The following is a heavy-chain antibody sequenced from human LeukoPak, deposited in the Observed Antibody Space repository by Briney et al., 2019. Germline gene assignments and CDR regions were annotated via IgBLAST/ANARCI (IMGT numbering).Heavy chain of an antibody. CDR1: GYTFTSYY. CDR2: IIPIFGTA. V-gene: IGHV1-69*06. CDR3: ARESPVEYSSSSGYYYYMDV. J-gene: IGHJ6*03. Sequence: SVKVSCKASGYTFTSYYMHWVRQAPGQGLEWMGGIIPIFGTANYAQKFQGRVTITADKSTSTAYMELSSLRSEDTAVYYCARESPVEYSSSSGYYYYMDVWGKGTTVTASS. D-gene: IGHD6-6*01.